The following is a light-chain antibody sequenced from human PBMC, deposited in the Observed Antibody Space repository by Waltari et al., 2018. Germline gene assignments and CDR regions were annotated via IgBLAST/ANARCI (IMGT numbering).Light chain of an antibody. CDR1: QSIATY. V-gene: IGKV1-39*01. J-gene: IGKJ1*01. CDR2: AAS. CDR3: QQSYGVPRT. Sequence: DIQMTQSPSSLSASVGERVTITCRTSQSIATYLNWYQQKPGKAPRLLIYAASSLQSGVPARFSGSGSGTDFTLTISSLRPEDFGYYYCQQSYGVPRTFGQGTKVEIK.